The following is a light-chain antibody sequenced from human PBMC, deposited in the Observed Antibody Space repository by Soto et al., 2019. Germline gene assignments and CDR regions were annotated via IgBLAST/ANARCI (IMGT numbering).Light chain of an antibody. CDR1: QSISSSH. V-gene: IGKV3D-20*02. CDR3: QLRTNWSIA. Sequence: ECVFTQTTRTQSRSPEDSAIRSCTASQSISSSHLAWYQQKPGQAPRLLLYATFSRATGISDRFSGRGSGTGFTLTINSLEPEDFAVYYCQLRTNWSIAFGRGTRLEIK. J-gene: IGKJ5*01. CDR2: ATF.